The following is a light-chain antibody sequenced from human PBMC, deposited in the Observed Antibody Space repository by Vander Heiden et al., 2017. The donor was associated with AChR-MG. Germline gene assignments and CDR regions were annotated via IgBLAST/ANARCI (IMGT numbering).Light chain of an antibody. Sequence: DIVMTQSPESLAVSLGERATINCKSSRSVLYSSNNKNYLGWYQQKAGQPPKLLIYWASTRESGVPDRFSGSGSGTDFTLTISSLQAEDVAVYYCQQYYSSPPTFGSGTKVDIK. CDR3: QQYYSSPPT. CDR2: WAS. CDR1: RSVLYSSNNKNY. J-gene: IGKJ3*01. V-gene: IGKV4-1*01.